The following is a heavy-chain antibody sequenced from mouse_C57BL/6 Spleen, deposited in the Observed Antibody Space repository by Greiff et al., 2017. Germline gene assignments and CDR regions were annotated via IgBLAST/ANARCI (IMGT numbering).Heavy chain of an antibody. J-gene: IGHJ4*01. CDR1: GFTFSDYG. CDR2: ISSGSSTI. V-gene: IGHV5-17*01. Sequence: DVMLVESGGGLVKPGGSLKLSCAASGFTFSDYGMHWVRQAPEKGLEWVAYISSGSSTIYYADTVKGRFTISRDNAKNTLFLQMTSLRSEDTAMYYCAYYTYAMDYWGQGTSVTVSS. D-gene: IGHD2-12*01. CDR3: AYYTYAMDY.